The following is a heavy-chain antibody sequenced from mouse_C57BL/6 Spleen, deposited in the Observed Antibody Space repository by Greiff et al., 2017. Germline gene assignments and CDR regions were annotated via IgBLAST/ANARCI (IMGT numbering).Heavy chain of an antibody. V-gene: IGHV5-6*01. Sequence: EVKLMESGGDLVKPGGSLKLSCAASGFTFSSYGMSWVRQTPDKRLEWVATISSGGSYTYYPDSVKGRFTISRDNAKNTLYLQMSSLKSEDTAMYYCSHITTVVATDYAMDYWGQGTSVTVSS. D-gene: IGHD1-1*01. J-gene: IGHJ4*01. CDR2: ISSGGSYT. CDR1: GFTFSSYG. CDR3: SHITTVVATDYAMDY.